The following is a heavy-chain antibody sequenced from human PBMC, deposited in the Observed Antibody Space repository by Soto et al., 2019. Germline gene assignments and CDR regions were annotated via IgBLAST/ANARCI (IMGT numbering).Heavy chain of an antibody. D-gene: IGHD3-16*01. CDR3: GAQGGGGGY. Sequence: EVQLVESGGGLIQPGGSLRLSCAVSGFTVSNNYMSWVRQAPGKGLEGVSVIYSGGYTAYGDSVKGRFTISRDNSKNTIYVQKNSGGAGVTGVFYGGAQGGGGGYWGQGTLVTVSS. CDR1: GFTVSNNY. CDR2: IYSGGYT. J-gene: IGHJ4*02. V-gene: IGHV3-53*01.